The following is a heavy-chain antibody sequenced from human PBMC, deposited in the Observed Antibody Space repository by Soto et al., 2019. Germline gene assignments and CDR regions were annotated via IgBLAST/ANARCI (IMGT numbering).Heavy chain of an antibody. CDR3: ARHNPIGNNWNYFDY. CDR1: GGSINSYY. V-gene: IGHV4-59*01. D-gene: IGHD1-1*01. CDR2: ISYSGST. Sequence: SETLSLTCTVSGGSINSYYWGWVRQPPGKGLEWIGYISYSGSTSNNPSLTGRVTISVDTSKNQFSLKVSSVTAADTAVYYCARHNPIGNNWNYFDYWGQGTLVTV. J-gene: IGHJ4*02.